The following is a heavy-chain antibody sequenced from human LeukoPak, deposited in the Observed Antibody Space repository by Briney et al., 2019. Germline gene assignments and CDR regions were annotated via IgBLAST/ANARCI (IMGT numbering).Heavy chain of an antibody. Sequence: GGSLRLSCAASGFTFSSYGMHWVRQAPGKGLEWVAVISYDGSNKYYAGSVKGRFTISRDNSKNTLYLQMNSLRAEDTAVYYCAKDQGSSWYQELDYWGQGTLVTVSS. D-gene: IGHD6-13*01. CDR2: ISYDGSNK. CDR3: AKDQGSSWYQELDY. V-gene: IGHV3-30*18. J-gene: IGHJ4*02. CDR1: GFTFSSYG.